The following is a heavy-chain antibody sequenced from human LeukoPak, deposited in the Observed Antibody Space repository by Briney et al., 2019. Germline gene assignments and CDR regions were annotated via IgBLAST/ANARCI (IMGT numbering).Heavy chain of an antibody. D-gene: IGHD5-12*01. CDR2: MSYDGSNK. CDR1: GFTFSSYA. CDR3: ARLLWLRLGLLDY. V-gene: IGHV3-30-3*01. Sequence: PGGSLRLSCAASGFTFSSYAMHWVRQAPGKGLEWVAVMSYDGSNKYYADSVKGRFTISRDNSKNTLYLQMNSLRAEDTAVYYCARLLWLRLGLLDYWGQGTLVTVSS. J-gene: IGHJ4*02.